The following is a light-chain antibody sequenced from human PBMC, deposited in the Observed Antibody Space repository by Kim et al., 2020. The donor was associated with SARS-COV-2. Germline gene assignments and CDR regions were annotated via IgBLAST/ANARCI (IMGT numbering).Light chain of an antibody. CDR2: LNSDGSH. J-gene: IGLJ1*01. CDR3: QTWDTGIQV. Sequence: QPVLTQSPSASASLGASVNLTCTLSSGHSNYAIAWHQQQPEKGPRYLMRLNSDGSHGKGDGIPDRFSGSSSGAERYLTISSLQSEDEADYYCQTWDTGIQVFGTGTKVTVL. CDR1: SGHSNYA. V-gene: IGLV4-69*01.